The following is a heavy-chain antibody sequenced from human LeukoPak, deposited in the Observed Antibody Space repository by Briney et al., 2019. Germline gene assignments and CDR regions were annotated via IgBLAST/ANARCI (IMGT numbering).Heavy chain of an antibody. V-gene: IGHV4-59*12. J-gene: IGHJ5*02. CDR1: GGSISSYY. CDR2: IYYSGST. D-gene: IGHD3-22*01. CDR3: ARCYYDSSGPPSWDWFDP. Sequence: SETLSLTCTVSGGSISSYYWSWIRQPPGKGLEWIGYIYYSGSTNYNPSLKSRVTISVDTCKNQFSLKLSSVTAADTAVYYCARCYYDSSGPPSWDWFDPWGQGTLVTVSS.